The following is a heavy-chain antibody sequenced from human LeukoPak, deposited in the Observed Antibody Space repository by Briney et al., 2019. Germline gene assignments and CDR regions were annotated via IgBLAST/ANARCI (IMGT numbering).Heavy chain of an antibody. J-gene: IGHJ4*02. CDR2: ISGSGGST. D-gene: IGHD3-22*01. CDR1: GFTFSSYG. Sequence: GGTLRLSCAASGFTFSSYGMSWVRQAPGKGLEWVSAISGSGGSTYYADSVKGRFTISRDNSKNTLYLQMNSLRAEDTAVYYCARDYYDSSGYYYFDYWGQGTLVTVSS. V-gene: IGHV3-23*01. CDR3: ARDYYDSSGYYYFDY.